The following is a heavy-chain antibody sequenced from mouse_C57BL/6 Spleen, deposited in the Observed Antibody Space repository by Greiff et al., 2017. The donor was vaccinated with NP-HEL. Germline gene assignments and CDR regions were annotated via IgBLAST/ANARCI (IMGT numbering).Heavy chain of an antibody. CDR3: ARRGITTDPYAMDY. V-gene: IGHV2-2*01. CDR2: IWSGGST. CDR1: GFSLTSYG. J-gene: IGHJ4*01. Sequence: QVQLQQSGPGLVQPSQSLSITCTVSGFSLTSYGVHWVRQSPGKGLEWLGVIWSGGSTDYNAAFISRLSISKDNSKSQVFFKMNSLQADDTAIYYCARRGITTDPYAMDYWGQGTSVTVSS. D-gene: IGHD2-4*01.